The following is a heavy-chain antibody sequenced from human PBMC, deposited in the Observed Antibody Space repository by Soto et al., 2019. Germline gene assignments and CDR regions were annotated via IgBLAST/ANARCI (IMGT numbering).Heavy chain of an antibody. V-gene: IGHV4-59*01. J-gene: IGHJ4*02. CDR1: GGSISSYY. CDR3: ARVLTSDGYHPTYYFDY. Sequence: SETLSLTCTVSGGSISSYYWSWIRQPPGKGLEWIGYIYYSGSTNYNPSLKSRVTISVDTSKNQFSLKLSSVTAADTAVYYCARVLTSDGYHPTYYFDYWGQGTLVTVSS. D-gene: IGHD5-12*01. CDR2: IYYSGST.